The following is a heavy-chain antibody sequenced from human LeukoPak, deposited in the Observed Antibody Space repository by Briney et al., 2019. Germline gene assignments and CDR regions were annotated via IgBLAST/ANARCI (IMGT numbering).Heavy chain of an antibody. CDR1: GFTFGSHA. CDR3: GKTTVGYSSGQKPAWPVDY. J-gene: IGHJ4*02. Sequence: RGSLRLSCEASGFTFGSHAMYWVRQAPGKGLEWVAGIFGSGGSPHYADPVKGRFTISRDNSRNTVYLQINSLRAEDTAVYYCGKTTVGYSSGQKPAWPVDYWGQGTQVTVSS. CDR2: IFGSGGSP. V-gene: IGHV3-23*01. D-gene: IGHD5-18*01.